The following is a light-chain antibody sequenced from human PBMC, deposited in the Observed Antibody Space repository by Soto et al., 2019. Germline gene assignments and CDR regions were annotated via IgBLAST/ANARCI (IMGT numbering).Light chain of an antibody. CDR1: QDIYEN. J-gene: IGKJ3*01. CDR2: GAS. Sequence: DIQMTQSPSSLSASVGDRVTITCQASQDIYENLNWYQQRPGKAPKFLIYGASNLEAGVPSRFSGSGSGTYFTLTISSLQPEDFATYYCQQYDNFPFTFGPGTKVDI. CDR3: QQYDNFPFT. V-gene: IGKV1-33*01.